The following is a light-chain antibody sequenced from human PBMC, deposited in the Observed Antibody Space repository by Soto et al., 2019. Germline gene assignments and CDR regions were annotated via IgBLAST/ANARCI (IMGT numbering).Light chain of an antibody. CDR2: DVS. CDR1: QTVSGW. J-gene: IGKJ1*01. CDR3: QSYRNYSWM. V-gene: IGKV1-5*01. Sequence: DIQMTQSPSTLSASLGERVTVTCRASQTVSGWLAWYQQKPGKAPKFLMYDVSNVASGVSSRFSGNGSGTEFTLTISSLQPDDFASYYCQSYRNYSWMFGQGTKVDI.